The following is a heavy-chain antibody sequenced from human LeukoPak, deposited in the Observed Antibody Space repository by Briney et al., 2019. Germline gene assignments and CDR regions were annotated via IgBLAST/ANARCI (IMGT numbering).Heavy chain of an antibody. CDR1: GFSIGNYN. D-gene: IGHD4-17*01. J-gene: IGHJ5*02. V-gene: IGHV3-48*01. Sequence: GGSLRLSCAASGFSIGNYNMNWVRQAPGKGLEWVSYIDGTIGSIIYYAESVRGRFTISRDNAKNSLYLQMNSLRAEDTALYYCAKVRNGDYGDSIGSWGQGTLVTVSS. CDR3: AKVRNGDYGDSIGS. CDR2: IDGTIGSII.